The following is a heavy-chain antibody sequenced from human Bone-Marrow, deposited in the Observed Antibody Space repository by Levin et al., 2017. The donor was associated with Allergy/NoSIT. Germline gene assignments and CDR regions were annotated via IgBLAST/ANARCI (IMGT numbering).Heavy chain of an antibody. Sequence: ASVKVSCAVSGFSFSRYSMNWVRQAPGKGLEWVASVSSSGDYTYYADSLKGRFTISRDNTKNSLFLQMNSLRVEDTAVYYCARDLSYSSSTPLEAVKLWGQGTLVTVSS. CDR3: ARDLSYSSSTPLEAVKL. D-gene: IGHD6-19*01. CDR1: GFSFSRYS. J-gene: IGHJ4*02. V-gene: IGHV3-21*01. CDR2: VSSSGDYT.